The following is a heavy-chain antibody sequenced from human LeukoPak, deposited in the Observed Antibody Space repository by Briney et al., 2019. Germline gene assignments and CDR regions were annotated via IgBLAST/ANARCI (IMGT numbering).Heavy chain of an antibody. D-gene: IGHD4-17*01. J-gene: IGHJ5*02. Sequence: ASVKVSCKASGYSLIGYYIHWVRQAPGQGLEWMGWINPHSGGTNFAQNFQDRVTMTRDTSISTAYMELSRLRSDDTAVYYCAREMTTELLGCFDPWGQGTLVTVSS. CDR3: AREMTTELLGCFDP. V-gene: IGHV1-2*02. CDR1: GYSLIGYY. CDR2: INPHSGGT.